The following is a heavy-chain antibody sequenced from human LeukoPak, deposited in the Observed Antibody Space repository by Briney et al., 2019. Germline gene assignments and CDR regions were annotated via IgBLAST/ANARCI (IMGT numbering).Heavy chain of an antibody. CDR3: VYYDSSGYYYGRLRY. J-gene: IGHJ4*02. D-gene: IGHD3-22*01. V-gene: IGHV3-23*01. Sequence: GGSLRLSCAASAFTFSSHAMSWVRQTPGKGLEWVSAISAGGDNTLYADSVKGRFTISRDNSKNTLYLHMSSLRAEDTAVYFCVYYDSSGYYYGRLRYWGQGTLVTVSS. CDR1: AFTFSSHA. CDR2: ISAGGDNT.